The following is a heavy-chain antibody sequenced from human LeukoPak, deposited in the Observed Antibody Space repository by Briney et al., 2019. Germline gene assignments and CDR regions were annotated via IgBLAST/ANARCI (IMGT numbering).Heavy chain of an antibody. J-gene: IGHJ3*02. CDR1: GGSISSGGYY. CDR2: IYYSGST. CDR3: ARDVYYYDSSGYRAFDI. V-gene: IGHV4-31*03. D-gene: IGHD3-22*01. Sequence: SQTLSLTCTVSGGSISSGGYYWRWIRQHPGKGLEWIVYIYYSGSTYYNPSLKSRVTISVDTSKNQFSLKLSSVTAADTAVYYCARDVYYYDSSGYRAFDIWGQGTMVTVSS.